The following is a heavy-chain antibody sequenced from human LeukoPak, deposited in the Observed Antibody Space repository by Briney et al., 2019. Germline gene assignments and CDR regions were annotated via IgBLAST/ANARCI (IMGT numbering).Heavy chain of an antibody. J-gene: IGHJ4*02. D-gene: IGHD5-12*01. CDR2: IRYDGSNK. CDR3: ANGGGIVATY. CDR1: GFTFSSYG. Sequence: GGSLRLSCAASGFTFSSYGMHWVRQAPGKGLEWVAFIRYDGSNKYYADSVKGRFAISRDNSKNTLYLQMNSLRAEDTAVYYCANGGGIVATYWGQETLVTVSS. V-gene: IGHV3-30*02.